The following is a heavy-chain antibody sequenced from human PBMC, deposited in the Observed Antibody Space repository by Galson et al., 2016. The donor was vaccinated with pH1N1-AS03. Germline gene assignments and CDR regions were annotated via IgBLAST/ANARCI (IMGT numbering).Heavy chain of an antibody. CDR3: AKVYSKYSYGLEHLDY. Sequence: SLRLSCATSRFTFSDYGMNWVRQAPGKGLEWVAGISSDGGVKNYRDSVKGRFTISRDNSKNTLFLQMSSLRPEDTAVYYCAKVYSKYSYGLEHLDYWGQGTLVTVSS. V-gene: IGHV3-30*18. J-gene: IGHJ4*02. CDR1: RFTFSDYG. D-gene: IGHD3-16*01. CDR2: ISSDGGVK.